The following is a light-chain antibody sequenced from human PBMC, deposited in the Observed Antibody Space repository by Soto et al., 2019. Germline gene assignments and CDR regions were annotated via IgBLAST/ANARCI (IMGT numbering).Light chain of an antibody. Sequence: QAVVTQQPSLTVSPGGTVTLTCASSTGAVTSGYYPNWFQQKPGQPPRALIYSTTYQHSWTPARFAGSLLGGKAALTLSGGHAEDEADYYCLLFYGDGVVFGGGTKLTVL. V-gene: IGLV7-43*01. CDR3: LLFYGDGVV. CDR1: TGAVTSGYY. J-gene: IGLJ2*01. CDR2: STT.